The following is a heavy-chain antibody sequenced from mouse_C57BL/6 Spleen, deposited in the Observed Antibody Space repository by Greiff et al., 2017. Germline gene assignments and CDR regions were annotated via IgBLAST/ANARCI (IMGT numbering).Heavy chain of an antibody. J-gene: IGHJ1*03. CDR2: LNPSNGGT. CDR3: ARVTTVVATRYFDV. CDR1: GYTFTSYW. V-gene: IGHV1-53*01. D-gene: IGHD1-1*01. Sequence: QFQLQQPGTELVKPGASVKLSCKASGYTFTSYWMHWVQQRPGQGLEWIGNLNPSNGGTNYNEKFKSKSTLTVDKSSNTAYMQLSSLTSEDSAVYCCARVTTVVATRYFDVWGTGTTVTVSS.